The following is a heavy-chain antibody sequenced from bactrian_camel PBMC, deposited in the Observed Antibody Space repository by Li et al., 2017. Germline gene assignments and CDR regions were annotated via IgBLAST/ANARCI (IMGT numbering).Heavy chain of an antibody. D-gene: IGHD1*01. J-gene: IGHJ6*01. CDR3: AARSVGWCPLFEHWLGKRAYTPGGYFAN. Sequence: HVQLVESGGGSVQAGGSLRLACKVTDDPASMYYLDDTYCMGWFRQAPGKEREGVASIDTDGSTSYADSVKGQFAISSDHDKNTLNLQMNNLKPEDTAMYYCAARSVGWCPLFEHWLGKRAYTPGGYFANWGQGTQVTVS. V-gene: IGHV3S26*01. CDR1: DDPASMYYLDDTYC. CDR2: IDTDGST.